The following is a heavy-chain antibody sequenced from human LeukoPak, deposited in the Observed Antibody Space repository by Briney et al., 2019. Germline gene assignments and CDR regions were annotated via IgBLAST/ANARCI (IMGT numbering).Heavy chain of an antibody. J-gene: IGHJ6*03. Sequence: PSETLSLTCTVSGYSISSGYYWGWIRQPPGKGLEWIGSIYHSGSTYYNPSLKSQVTISVDTSKNQFSLKLSSVTAADTAVYYCARFVCSSTSCFDWGYYMDVWGKGTTVTVSS. V-gene: IGHV4-38-2*02. CDR2: IYHSGST. CDR1: GYSISSGYY. CDR3: ARFVCSSTSCFDWGYYMDV. D-gene: IGHD2-2*01.